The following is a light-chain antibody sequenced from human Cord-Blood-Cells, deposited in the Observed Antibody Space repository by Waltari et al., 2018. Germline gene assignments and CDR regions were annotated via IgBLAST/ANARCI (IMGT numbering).Light chain of an antibody. CDR3: QQYGSSPTWT. J-gene: IGKJ1*01. Sequence: EILLTQSPGTLSLAPGERATPSCRASQRVSSSYLAWYQQKPGQAPRLLIYGASSRATGIPDRFSGSGSGTDFTLTISRLEPEDFAVYYCQQYGSSPTWTFGQGTKVEIK. CDR1: QRVSSSY. V-gene: IGKV3-20*01. CDR2: GAS.